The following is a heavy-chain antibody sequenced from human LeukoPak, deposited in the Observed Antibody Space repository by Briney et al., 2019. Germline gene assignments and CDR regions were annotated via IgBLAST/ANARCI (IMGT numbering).Heavy chain of an antibody. V-gene: IGHV1-69*04. J-gene: IGHJ6*02. CDR3: ARDVYCSGGSCVYYHYGMDV. Sequence: ASVKVSCKASGGTFSSYAISWVRQAPGQGLEWMGRIIPIFGIANYAQKFQGRVTITADKSTSTAYMELSSLRSEDTAVYYCARDVYCSGGSCVYYHYGMDVWGQGTTVTVSS. D-gene: IGHD2-15*01. CDR1: GGTFSSYA. CDR2: IIPIFGIA.